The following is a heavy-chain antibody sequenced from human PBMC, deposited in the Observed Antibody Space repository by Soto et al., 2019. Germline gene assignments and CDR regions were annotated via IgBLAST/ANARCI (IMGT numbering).Heavy chain of an antibody. CDR2: TYYRGNT. D-gene: IGHD3-9*01. Sequence: QVQLQESGPGLVEPSQTLSLTCTVSGDSISSGGYYCNWIRQLPGKGLEWIGYTYYRGNTYSTPSLNSRVSMSVYTSKSQFSLKLLSVTAADPTVYYCATNSDVLTPFDYRGQGALVTVSS. V-gene: IGHV4-31*03. CDR3: ATNSDVLTPFDY. J-gene: IGHJ4*02. CDR1: GDSISSGGYY.